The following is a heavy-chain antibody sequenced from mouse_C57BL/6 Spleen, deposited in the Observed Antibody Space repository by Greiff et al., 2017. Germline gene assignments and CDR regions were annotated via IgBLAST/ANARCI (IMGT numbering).Heavy chain of an antibody. CDR2: INPGGGGT. Sequence: QVQLQQSGAELVRPGTSVKVSCKASGFAFTNYLIEWVQQRPGQGLEWIGVINPGGGGTNYNEKFKGKATLTADKSSSTAYMQLSSLTSEDSAVYFCERQVDYWGQGTSVTVSS. CDR1: GFAFTNYL. V-gene: IGHV1-54*01. CDR3: ERQVDY. J-gene: IGHJ4*01.